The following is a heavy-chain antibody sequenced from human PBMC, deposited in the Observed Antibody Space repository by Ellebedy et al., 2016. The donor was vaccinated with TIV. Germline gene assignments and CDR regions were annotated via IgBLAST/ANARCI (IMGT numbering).Heavy chain of an antibody. J-gene: IGHJ6*02. D-gene: IGHD3-10*01. CDR1: GFSLTTSGMC. CDR2: IDWDDDK. V-gene: IGHV2-70*11. Sequence: SGPTLVKPTQTLTLTCTFSGFSLTTSGMCVSWIRQPPGKALEWLARIDWDDDKYYSKSLRTRLTISKDTSKNQVVLTMTNMDPVDTATYYCARIPLHYGSGTSTFYGMDVWGQGTTVTVSS. CDR3: ARIPLHYGSGTSTFYGMDV.